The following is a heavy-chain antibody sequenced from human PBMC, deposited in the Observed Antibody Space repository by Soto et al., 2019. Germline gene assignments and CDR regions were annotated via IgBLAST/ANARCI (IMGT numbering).Heavy chain of an antibody. J-gene: IGHJ4*02. D-gene: IGHD1-26*01. Sequence: ASVKVSCKASRYTFTGYYMHWVRQAPGQGLEWMGWIDPNSGGTDYAQKFQGRVTMTRDTFISTAYMELSRLRVDDTAVYYCARVMSGSYLGHGYYFDYWGQGTLVTAPQ. CDR1: RYTFTGYY. CDR2: IDPNSGGT. CDR3: ARVMSGSYLGHGYYFDY. V-gene: IGHV1-2*02.